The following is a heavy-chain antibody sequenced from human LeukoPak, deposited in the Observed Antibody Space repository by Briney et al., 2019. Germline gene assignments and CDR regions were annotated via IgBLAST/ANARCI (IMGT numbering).Heavy chain of an antibody. CDR1: GGSISSYH. D-gene: IGHD7-27*01. V-gene: IGHV4-59*01. CDR2: IYYSGST. J-gene: IGHJ3*02. Sequence: PSETLSLTCTVSGGSISSYHWSWIRQPPGKGLEWIGYIYYSGSTNYYPSLKSRVTISVDTSKNQFSLKLSSVTAADTAVYYCARGGPSSAFDIWGQGTMVTVSS. CDR3: ARGGPSSAFDI.